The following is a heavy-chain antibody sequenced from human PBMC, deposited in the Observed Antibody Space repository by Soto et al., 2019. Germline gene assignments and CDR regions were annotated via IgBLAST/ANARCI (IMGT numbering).Heavy chain of an antibody. D-gene: IGHD4-17*01. CDR3: AKDRVLYGDYLSAFDY. Sequence: PGGSLRLSCAASGFTFSSYAMSWVRQAPGKGLEWVSAISGSGGSTYYADSVKGRFTISRDNSKNTLYLQMNSLRAEDTAVYYCAKDRVLYGDYLSAFDYWGQGTLVTVSS. CDR2: ISGSGGST. V-gene: IGHV3-23*01. J-gene: IGHJ4*02. CDR1: GFTFSSYA.